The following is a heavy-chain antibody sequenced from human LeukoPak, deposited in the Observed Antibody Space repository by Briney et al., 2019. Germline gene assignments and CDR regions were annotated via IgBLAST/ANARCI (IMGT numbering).Heavy chain of an antibody. CDR2: ISYDGSNK. CDR3: AKGHSDYGTGFDL. CDR1: GFTFSSYG. D-gene: IGHD4-17*01. Sequence: PGGSLRLSCAASGFTFSSYGIHWVRQAPGKGLEWVAVISYDGSNKYYADSVKGRFTISRDNSKSTLYLQMNSLRGEDTAVYYCAKGHSDYGTGFDLWGQGTLVTVSS. J-gene: IGHJ4*02. V-gene: IGHV3-30*18.